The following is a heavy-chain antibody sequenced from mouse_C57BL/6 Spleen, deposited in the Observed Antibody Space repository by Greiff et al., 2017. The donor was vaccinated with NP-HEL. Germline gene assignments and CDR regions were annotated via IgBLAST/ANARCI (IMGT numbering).Heavy chain of an antibody. V-gene: IGHV5-12*01. Sequence: EVMLVESGGGLVQPGGSLKLSCAASGFTFSDYYMYWVRQTPEKRLEWVAYISNGGGSTYYPDTVKGRFTISRDNAKNTLYLQMSRLKSEDTAMYYCARQKWGYAMDYWGQGTSVTVSS. CDR2: ISNGGGST. D-gene: IGHD1-3*01. J-gene: IGHJ4*01. CDR1: GFTFSDYY. CDR3: ARQKWGYAMDY.